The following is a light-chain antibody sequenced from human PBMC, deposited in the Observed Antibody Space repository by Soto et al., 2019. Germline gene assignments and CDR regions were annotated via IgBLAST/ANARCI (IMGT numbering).Light chain of an antibody. Sequence: VLTQPPSASATPGQRVTISCSGSNSNIGTNTVNWYQQLPGTAPRLLIYTNNQRPSGVPQRFSGSKTGTSASLAIGGLQSEDGADYYCAAWDDSLGAYVFGTGTKVTVL. J-gene: IGLJ1*01. CDR3: AAWDDSLGAYV. V-gene: IGLV1-44*01. CDR2: TNN. CDR1: NSNIGTNT.